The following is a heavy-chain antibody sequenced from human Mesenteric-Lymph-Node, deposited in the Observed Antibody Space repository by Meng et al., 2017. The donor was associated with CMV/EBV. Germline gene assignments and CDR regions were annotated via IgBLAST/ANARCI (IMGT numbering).Heavy chain of an antibody. CDR2: VYYTGIT. V-gene: IGHV4-59*12. Sequence: LSLSCTVSGASINSSYWSWIRQAPGKGLQWIGYVYYTGITNYNSSLKSRVNISIETSKSQFSLNLTSVTAADTAIYYCATYTLRGVRVWGQGTLVTVSS. CDR3: ATYTLRGVRV. D-gene: IGHD3-10*01. CDR1: GASINSSY. J-gene: IGHJ4*02.